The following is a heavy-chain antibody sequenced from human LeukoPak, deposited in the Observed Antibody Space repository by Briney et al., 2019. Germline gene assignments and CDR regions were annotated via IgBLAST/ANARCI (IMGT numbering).Heavy chain of an antibody. J-gene: IGHJ4*02. D-gene: IGHD1-26*01. CDR2: ISSSGSTI. CDR3: ARDRQWEPRFDY. CDR1: GFTFSSYE. Sequence: PGGSLRLSCAASGFTFSSYEMNWVRQAPEKGLEWVSYISSSGSTIYYADSVKGRFTISRDNAKNSLYLQMNSLRAEDTAVYYCARDRQWEPRFDYWGQGTLVTVSS. V-gene: IGHV3-48*03.